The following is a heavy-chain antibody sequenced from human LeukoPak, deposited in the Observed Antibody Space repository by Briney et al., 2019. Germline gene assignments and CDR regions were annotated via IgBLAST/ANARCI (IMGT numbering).Heavy chain of an antibody. CDR1: GFTFSSFG. CDR3: AKGSGSTYNDFWSGVLDY. D-gene: IGHD3-3*01. CDR2: IRFDGSKK. Sequence: GGSLRLSCAASGFTFSSFGMHWVRQAPGKGLEWVAFIRFDGSKKYYVDSVKGRFTISRDNSKNTLYLQMNSLRPEDTAVYYRAKGSGSTYNDFWSGVLDYWGQGTLVTVSS. J-gene: IGHJ4*02. V-gene: IGHV3-30*02.